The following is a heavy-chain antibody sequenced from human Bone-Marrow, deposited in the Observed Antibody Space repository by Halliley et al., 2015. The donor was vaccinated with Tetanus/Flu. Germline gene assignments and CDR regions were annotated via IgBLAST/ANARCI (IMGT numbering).Heavy chain of an antibody. CDR3: AALIAASHFTDY. CDR1: GYSFTTYW. Sequence: VQLVQSGAAVKKPGESLRISCKGSGYSFTTYWIGWVRQVPGKGLELMGIIYPGDSDTRYSPSFQGQVIISADKSVNTAYLQWSTLKASDTARYYWAALIAASHFTDYGGPGTQVTVSS. J-gene: IGHJ4*02. D-gene: IGHD6-13*01. CDR2: IYPGDSDT. V-gene: IGHV5-51*01.